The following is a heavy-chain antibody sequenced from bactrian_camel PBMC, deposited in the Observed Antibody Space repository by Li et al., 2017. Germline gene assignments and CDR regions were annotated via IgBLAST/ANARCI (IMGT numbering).Heavy chain of an antibody. Sequence: HVQLVESGGGSVQAGGSLRLSCAISGDTQGIGRVTWFRRAPGKEVEWVAGITSLPSLFRAASYADSVKGRFTIFREKDKKTVYLQMNNLRPEDSGMYYCAAGKVPYGDWILTISLYTFWGHGTQVTVS. CDR3: AAGKVPYGDWILTISLYTF. J-gene: IGHJ4*01. D-gene: IGHD3*01. CDR2: ITSLPSLFRAA. CDR1: GDTQGIGR. V-gene: IGHV3S6*01.